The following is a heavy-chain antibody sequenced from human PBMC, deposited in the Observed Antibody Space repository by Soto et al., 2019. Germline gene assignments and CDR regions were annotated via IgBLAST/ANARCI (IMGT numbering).Heavy chain of an antibody. CDR2: ISSSSYI. CDR3: ARDLYSSSARYFDY. CDR1: GFTFSSYS. D-gene: IGHD6-6*01. V-gene: IGHV3-21*01. J-gene: IGHJ4*02. Sequence: EVQLVESGGGLVKPGGSLRLSCAASGFTFSSYSMNWVRQAPGKGLEWVSSISSSSYIYYADSVKGRFNISRDNAKNSLYLQMNSLRAEVTAVYYCARDLYSSSARYFDYWGQGTLVTVSS.